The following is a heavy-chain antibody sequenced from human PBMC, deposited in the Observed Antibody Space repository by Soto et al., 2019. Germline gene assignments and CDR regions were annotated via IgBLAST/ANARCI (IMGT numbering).Heavy chain of an antibody. D-gene: IGHD3-10*01. V-gene: IGHV3-9*01. Sequence: SLRLSCAASGFTFDDYAMHWVRQAPGKGLEWVSGISWNSGSIGYADSVKGRFTISRDNAKNSLYLQMNSLRAEDTALYYCAKDRTHLPHTRGLDYWGQGTLVTVSS. CDR1: GFTFDDYA. CDR3: AKDRTHLPHTRGLDY. CDR2: ISWNSGSI. J-gene: IGHJ4*02.